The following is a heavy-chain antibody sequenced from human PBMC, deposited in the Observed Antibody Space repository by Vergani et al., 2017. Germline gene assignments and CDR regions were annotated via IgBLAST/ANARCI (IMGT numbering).Heavy chain of an antibody. CDR2: IIPIFGTA. V-gene: IGHV1-69*01. Sequence: QVQLVQSGAEVKKPGSSVKVSCKAFGGTFSSYAISWVRQAPGQGLEWMGGIIPIFGTANYAQKFQGRVTITADESTSTAYMELSSLRSEDTAVYYCARSKGGVNPYYYGMDVWGQGTTVTVSS. CDR3: ARSKGGVNPYYYGMDV. CDR1: GGTFSSYA. D-gene: IGHD3-16*01. J-gene: IGHJ6*02.